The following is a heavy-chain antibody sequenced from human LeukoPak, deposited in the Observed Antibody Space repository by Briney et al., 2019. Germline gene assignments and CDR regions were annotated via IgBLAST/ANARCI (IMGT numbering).Heavy chain of an antibody. V-gene: IGHV4-39*01. CDR3: ARGSYCSSTSCSRLAYYYYYYGMDV. Sequence: SETLSLTCTVSGGSISSSSYYWGWIRQPPGKGLEWIGSIYYSGSTYYNPSLKSRVTISVDTSKNQFSLKLSSVTAADTAVYYCARGSYCSSTSCSRLAYYYYYYGMDVWGQGTTVTVSS. J-gene: IGHJ6*02. CDR1: GGSISSSSYY. CDR2: IYYSGST. D-gene: IGHD2-2*01.